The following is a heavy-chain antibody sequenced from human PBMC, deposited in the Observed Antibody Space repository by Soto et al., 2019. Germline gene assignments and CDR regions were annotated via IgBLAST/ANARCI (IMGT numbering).Heavy chain of an antibody. J-gene: IGHJ4*02. CDR3: AREALTGTGRGADY. D-gene: IGHD3-9*01. V-gene: IGHV4-34*01. CDR1: GGSFSGYY. Sequence: QVQLQQWGAGLLKPSETLSLTCAVYGGSFSGYYWSWIRQPPGNGLEWIGEINHSGSTNYNPSLKSRVTLSVDASKNQFSLKLSSVTAADTAVYYWAREALTGTGRGADYWGQGTLVTVSS. CDR2: INHSGST.